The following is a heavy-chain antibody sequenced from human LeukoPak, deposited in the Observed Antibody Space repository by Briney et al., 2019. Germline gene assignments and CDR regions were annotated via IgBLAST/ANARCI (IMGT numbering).Heavy chain of an antibody. J-gene: IGHJ4*02. CDR1: GFTFRSYG. CDR3: AKGVVSESRSPLDY. V-gene: IGHV3-30*18. D-gene: IGHD2-15*01. CDR2: ISYDGSDK. Sequence: PGGSLRLSCAAAGFTFRSYGMQGGRQAPGKGLEWGAVISYDGSDKYYADSVKGRFTISRDNSKNTLYLEMISLRPEDSALYYCAKGVVSESRSPLDYWGQGTVVTVSS.